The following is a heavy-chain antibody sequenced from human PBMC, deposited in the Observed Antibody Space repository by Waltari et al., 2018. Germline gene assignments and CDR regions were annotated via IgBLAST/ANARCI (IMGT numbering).Heavy chain of an antibody. CDR3: ARAPMSGAATGTFDF. CDR1: GYSITSGYY. J-gene: IGHJ4*02. D-gene: IGHD6-13*01. Sequence: QVQLQESGPGLVKPSETLSLTCTVSGYSITSGYYWGCIRQPPGKGLEWIGGIYHSGNTYYTPSLKGRLTISVDTSKNQFSLRLSSVTAADTAVYYCARAPMSGAATGTFDFWGLGSLVTVSP. V-gene: IGHV4-38-2*02. CDR2: IYHSGNT.